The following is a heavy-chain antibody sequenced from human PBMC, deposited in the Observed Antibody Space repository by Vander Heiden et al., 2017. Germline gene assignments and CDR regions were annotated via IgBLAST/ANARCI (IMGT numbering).Heavy chain of an antibody. Sequence: EVQLLESGGGLVQPGGSWRLSGAASGFTFSGYAMSLVRQAPGKGLEWVSAISGSGGSTYYADSVKGRFTISRDNSKNTLYLQMNSLRAEDTAVYYCAKDRNYYGSGSRGFDYWGQGTLVTVSS. J-gene: IGHJ4*02. D-gene: IGHD3-10*01. CDR1: GFTFSGYA. V-gene: IGHV3-23*01. CDR3: AKDRNYYGSGSRGFDY. CDR2: ISGSGGST.